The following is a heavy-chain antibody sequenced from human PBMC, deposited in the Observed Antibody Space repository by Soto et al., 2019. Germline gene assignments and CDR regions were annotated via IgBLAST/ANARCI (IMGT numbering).Heavy chain of an antibody. Sequence: PGESLKISCKGSGYSFTNYWIGWVRQMPGKGLEWMGIIYPGDSDTRYSPSFQGQVTISADKSISTAYLQWNSLKASDTAMYYCARPFYDSSGSASFHAFDIWGQGTMVTVSS. CDR2: IYPGDSDT. D-gene: IGHD3-22*01. CDR1: GYSFTNYW. V-gene: IGHV5-51*01. J-gene: IGHJ3*02. CDR3: ARPFYDSSGSASFHAFDI.